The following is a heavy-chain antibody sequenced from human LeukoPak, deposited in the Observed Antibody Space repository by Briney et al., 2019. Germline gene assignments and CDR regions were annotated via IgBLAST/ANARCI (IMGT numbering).Heavy chain of an antibody. D-gene: IGHD1-26*01. CDR3: TTDGRKYAY. Sequence: GGSLRLSCAASGFTFSNAWMSWVRQAPGKGLEWVGRIKSNTDGGTTDYAAPVKGRFTISRDDSKNTLYLQMNSLKTEDTAVYYCTTDGRKYAYWGQGTLVTVSS. V-gene: IGHV3-15*01. CDR1: GFTFSNAW. J-gene: IGHJ4*02. CDR2: IKSNTDGGTT.